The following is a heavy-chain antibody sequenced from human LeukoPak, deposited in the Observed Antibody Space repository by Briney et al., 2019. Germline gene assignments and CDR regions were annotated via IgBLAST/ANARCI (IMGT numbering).Heavy chain of an antibody. J-gene: IGHJ5*02. CDR1: GDSISSSNYH. Sequence: PSETLSLTCTVSGDSISSSNYHWGWIRQPPGKGLEWIGSIYHSGSSYYNPSLKSRVTISIDTSKNQFSLKLNSVTAADTAIYYCARAHSISWFGCLGPWGQGTLVTVSS. CDR2: IYHSGSS. CDR3: ARAHSISWFGCLGP. D-gene: IGHD6-13*01. V-gene: IGHV4-39*07.